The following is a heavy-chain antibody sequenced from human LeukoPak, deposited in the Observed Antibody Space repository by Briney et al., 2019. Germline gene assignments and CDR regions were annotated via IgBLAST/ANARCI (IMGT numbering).Heavy chain of an antibody. CDR3: AKGERTAAGGTRAFDI. Sequence: GGSLRLSCAASGFTFSSYGMSWVRQAPGKGLEWVAVISYDGSNKYYADSVKGRFTISRDNSKNTLYLQMNSLRAEDTAVYYCAKGERTAAGGTRAFDIWGQGTMVTVSS. J-gene: IGHJ3*02. V-gene: IGHV3-30*18. CDR1: GFTFSSYG. CDR2: ISYDGSNK. D-gene: IGHD6-13*01.